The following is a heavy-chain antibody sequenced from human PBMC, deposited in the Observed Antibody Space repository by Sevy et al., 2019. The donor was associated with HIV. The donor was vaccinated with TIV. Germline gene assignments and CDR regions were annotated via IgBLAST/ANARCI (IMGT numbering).Heavy chain of an antibody. Sequence: GGSLRLSCAASGFTFNSYGIHWVRQAPGKGLEWVAVISYDGNNKYYADSVKGRFTISRDNSKNTLYLQMNSLRAEDTAVYYCAKDRPYDYGSGIYLSYAMDVWGQGTTVTVSS. CDR2: ISYDGNNK. D-gene: IGHD3-10*01. CDR3: AKDRPYDYGSGIYLSYAMDV. V-gene: IGHV3-30*18. CDR1: GFTFNSYG. J-gene: IGHJ6*02.